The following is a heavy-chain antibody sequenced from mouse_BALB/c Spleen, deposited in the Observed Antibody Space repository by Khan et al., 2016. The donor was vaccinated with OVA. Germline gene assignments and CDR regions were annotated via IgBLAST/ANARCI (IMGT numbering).Heavy chain of an antibody. D-gene: IGHD1-1*01. V-gene: IGHV1S56*01. CDR2: IYPGDGRT. Sequence: QVQLQQSGPELVKPGASVKMSCKASGYTFISYYIHWVKQRPGQGLEWIGWIYPGDGRTKYNEKFKGKTTLTADKSSSTAYMLLSSLTSEDSAIYFCAISYYGSVWYFDVWGAGTTVTVSS. CDR1: GYTFISYY. J-gene: IGHJ1*01. CDR3: AISYYGSVWYFDV.